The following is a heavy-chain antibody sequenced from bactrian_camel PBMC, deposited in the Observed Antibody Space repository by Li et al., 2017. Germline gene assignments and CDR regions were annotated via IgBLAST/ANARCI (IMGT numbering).Heavy chain of an antibody. CDR1: GFAFSDYV. V-gene: IGHV3S40*01. CDR3: AAEDLGSRWPEAWKYASSYRY. D-gene: IGHD6*01. CDR2: IYVGGNST. Sequence: VESGGGLVQPGGSLRLSCVVSGFAFSDYVISWVRQAPGKEREAVATIYVGGNSTLYADSVKGRLTISEDTMKNTVSLQMNSLKPLDRGIYYCAAEDLGSRWPEAWKYASSYRYWGQGTQVTVS. J-gene: IGHJ4*01.